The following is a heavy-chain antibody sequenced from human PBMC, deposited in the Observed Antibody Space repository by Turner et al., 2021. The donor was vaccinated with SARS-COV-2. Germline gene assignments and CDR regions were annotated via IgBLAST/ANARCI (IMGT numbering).Heavy chain of an antibody. CDR1: GGSISSSSYY. CDR2: IYYRGST. D-gene: IGHD3-3*01. CDR3: ARRRFMSGYSFDY. V-gene: IGHV4-39*01. J-gene: IGHJ4*02. Sequence: QLQLQESRPGQVTPSETLSLTCPLSGGSISSSSYYWGWIRQPPGKGLEWIGSIYYRGSTYYNPSLKSRVTISVDTSKNQFSLKLSAVTAADTAVYYCARRRFMSGYSFDYWGQGTLVTVSS.